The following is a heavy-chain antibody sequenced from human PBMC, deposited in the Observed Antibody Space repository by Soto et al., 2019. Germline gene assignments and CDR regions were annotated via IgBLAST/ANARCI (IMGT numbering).Heavy chain of an antibody. Sequence: QVQLVQSGAEVKKPGSSVKVSCKASGGTFSSYIISWVRQAPGQGLEWMGRIIPILGIANYAQQFPGRVTITADKSTSTAYMALSSLRSEDTAVYYCARFAQTALVGAAYFDYWGQGTLVTVSS. V-gene: IGHV1-69*02. J-gene: IGHJ4*02. CDR2: IIPILGIA. CDR3: ARFAQTALVGAAYFDY. D-gene: IGHD1-26*01. CDR1: GGTFSSYI.